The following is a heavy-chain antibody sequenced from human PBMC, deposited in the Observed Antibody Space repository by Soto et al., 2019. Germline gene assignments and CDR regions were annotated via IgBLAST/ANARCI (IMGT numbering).Heavy chain of an antibody. CDR2: IYYSGST. J-gene: IGHJ4*02. Sequence: SETLSLTCAVYGGSFSGYYWSWIRQHPGKGLEWIGYIYYSGSTYYNPSLKSRVTISVDTSKNQFSLKLSSVTAADTAVYYCARGFGRRAYFDYWGQGTLVTVSS. D-gene: IGHD1-26*01. CDR1: GGSFSGYY. CDR3: ARGFGRRAYFDY. V-gene: IGHV4-31*11.